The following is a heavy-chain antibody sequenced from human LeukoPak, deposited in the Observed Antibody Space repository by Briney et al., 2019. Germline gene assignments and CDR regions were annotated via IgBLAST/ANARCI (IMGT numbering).Heavy chain of an antibody. Sequence: GRSLRLSCAASGFTFSSYAMHWVRQAPGKGLEWVAVISYDGSNKYYADSVKGRFTISRDNSKNTLYLQMNSLRAEDTAVYYCAKEGYGDPRWRAFDIWGQGTMVTVSS. CDR3: AKEGYGDPRWRAFDI. CDR2: ISYDGSNK. J-gene: IGHJ3*02. V-gene: IGHV3-30-3*01. CDR1: GFTFSSYA. D-gene: IGHD4-17*01.